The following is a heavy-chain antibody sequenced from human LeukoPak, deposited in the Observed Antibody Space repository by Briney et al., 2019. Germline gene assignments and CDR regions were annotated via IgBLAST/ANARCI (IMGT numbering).Heavy chain of an antibody. Sequence: GGSLRLSCAASGFTFSSYAVNWVRQAPGKSLEWVSAISGGGGDTYYADSVKGRFTISRDNSKNTLYLQMNSLRAEDTAVYYCAKPRLSSGSYYEFDYWGQGTLVTVSS. J-gene: IGHJ4*02. D-gene: IGHD1-26*01. CDR2: ISGGGGDT. CDR1: GFTFSSYA. CDR3: AKPRLSSGSYYEFDY. V-gene: IGHV3-23*01.